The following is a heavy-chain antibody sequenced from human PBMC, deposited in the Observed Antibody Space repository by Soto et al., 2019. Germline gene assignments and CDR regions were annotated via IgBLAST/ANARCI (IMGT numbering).Heavy chain of an antibody. V-gene: IGHV1-69*02. CDR3: ATIYVAGSPHFAS. CDR1: GDTFSRST. D-gene: IGHD3-10*01. CDR2: IIPMLGMS. J-gene: IGHJ4*02. Sequence: QVQLVQSGAEVTKPGSSVTVSCTASGDTFSRSTLSWVRQAPGQRLEWMGRIIPMLGMSNSALKFQGRLTLSADTSTNKVYRHLKIWSSDDTAVFSVATIYVAGSPHFASWGQGTLVTVSS.